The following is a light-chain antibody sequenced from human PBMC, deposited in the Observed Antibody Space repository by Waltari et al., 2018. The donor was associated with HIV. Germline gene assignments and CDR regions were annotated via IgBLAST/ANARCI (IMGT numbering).Light chain of an antibody. Sequence: DILMTQSPASLSASLGDRVTMTCRSSHNIATYVNWYQQRPGKPPSLLIYSASTLHIGVPSRFTGAGSGRLFTLTINRLQSEDFASYFCQQASALPLTFGGGTNV. J-gene: IGKJ4*01. V-gene: IGKV1-39*01. CDR3: QQASALPLT. CDR2: SAS. CDR1: HNIATY.